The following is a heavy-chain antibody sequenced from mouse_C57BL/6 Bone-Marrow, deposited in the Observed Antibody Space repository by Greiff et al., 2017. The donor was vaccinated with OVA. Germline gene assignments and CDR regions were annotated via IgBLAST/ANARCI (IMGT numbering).Heavy chain of an antibody. CDR1: GFNIKDDY. J-gene: IGHJ2*01. CDR3: TTDFSRYY. V-gene: IGHV14-4*01. CDR2: IDPENGDT. Sequence: VQLQQSGAELVRPGASVKLSCTASGFNIKDDYMHWVKQRPEQGLEWIGWIDPENGDTEYASKFQGKATITEDTSSNTAYLQLSSLTSEDTAVYYCTTDFSRYYWGQGTTLTVSS.